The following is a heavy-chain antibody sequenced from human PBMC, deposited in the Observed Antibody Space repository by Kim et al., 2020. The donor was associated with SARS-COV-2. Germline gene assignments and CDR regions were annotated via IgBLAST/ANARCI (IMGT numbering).Heavy chain of an antibody. V-gene: IGHV4-59*01. J-gene: IGHJ6*03. CDR1: GCSISSYY. Sequence: SETLSLTCTVSGCSISSYYWSWIRQPPGKGLEWIGYIYYSGSTNYNPSLKSRVTIAVDTSKNQFSLQLSSVTAADTAVYYCAGHRGYDFWSGYYNYYYMAVWGKGPTVTVSS. CDR3: AGHRGYDFWSGYYNYYYMAV. CDR2: IYYSGST. D-gene: IGHD3-3*01.